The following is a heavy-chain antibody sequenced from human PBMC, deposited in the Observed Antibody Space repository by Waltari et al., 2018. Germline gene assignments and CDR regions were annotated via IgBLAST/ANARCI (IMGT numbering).Heavy chain of an antibody. D-gene: IGHD6-19*01. J-gene: IGHJ4*02. V-gene: IGHV4-38-2*01. CDR3: ARRDSSGWYNY. CDR1: GYSISSGYY. Sequence: QVQLQESGPGLVKPSETLSLTCAVSGYSISSGYYWGWIRQPPGKGLEWIGSIYHSGSNYDMPSLNSLVTISVDTAKNQVALKLSAVTAADTAVYYCARRDSSGWYNYWGQGTLVTVSS. CDR2: IYHSGSN.